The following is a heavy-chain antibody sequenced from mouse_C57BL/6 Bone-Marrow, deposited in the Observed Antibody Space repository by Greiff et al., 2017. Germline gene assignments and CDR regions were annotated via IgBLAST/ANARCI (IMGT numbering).Heavy chain of an antibody. J-gene: IGHJ1*03. D-gene: IGHD1-1*01. CDR2: IDPENGDT. CDR3: TTRGSRYFDV. V-gene: IGHV14-4*01. Sequence: EVQGVESGAELVRPGASVKLSCTASGFNIKDDYMHWVKQRPEQGLEWIGWIDPENGDTEYASKFQGKATITADTSSNTAYLQLSSLTSEDTAVYYCTTRGSRYFDVWGTGTTVTVSS. CDR1: GFNIKDDY.